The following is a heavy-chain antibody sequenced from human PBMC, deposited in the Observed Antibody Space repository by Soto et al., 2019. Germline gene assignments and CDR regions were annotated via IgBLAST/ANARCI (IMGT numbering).Heavy chain of an antibody. CDR2: ISYDAIHK. D-gene: IGHD2-2*01. CDR3: ARDMSTKYTRDY. Sequence: GGSLGLSCAASGFTFSSYAMHWVRQAPGQGLEWVAFISYDAIHKYYADSVKGRFTISRDNSKTTLYLQMNSLRSEDTAVYYCARDMSTKYTRDYWGQGTLVTGSS. J-gene: IGHJ4*02. CDR1: GFTFSSYA. V-gene: IGHV3-30*04.